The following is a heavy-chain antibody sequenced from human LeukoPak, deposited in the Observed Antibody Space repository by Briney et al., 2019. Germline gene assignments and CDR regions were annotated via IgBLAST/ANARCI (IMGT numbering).Heavy chain of an antibody. D-gene: IGHD6-13*01. CDR2: ISGSSDDK. V-gene: IGHV3-48*01. CDR1: GFTFSSHR. J-gene: IGHJ4*02. Sequence: GGSLRLSCAASGFTFSSHRMNWVRQAPGKGLEWVADISGSSDDKHYADSVTGRFTISRDNSKNTLYLQMNSLRAEDTAVYYCAKSGTRSSWSPRVKTYLDYWGQGTLVTVSS. CDR3: AKSGTRSSWSPRVKTYLDY.